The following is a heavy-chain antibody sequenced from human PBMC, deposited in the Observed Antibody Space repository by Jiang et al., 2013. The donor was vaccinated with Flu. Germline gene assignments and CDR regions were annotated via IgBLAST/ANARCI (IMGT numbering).Heavy chain of an antibody. CDR2: IYSGGST. CDR3: ARDEVGATRQEGY. CDR1: GFTVSSNY. D-gene: IGHD1-26*01. V-gene: IGHV3-66*01. Sequence: VQLVESGGGLVQPGGSLRLSCAASGFTVSSNYMSWVRQAPGKGLEWVSVIYSGGSTYYADSVKGRFTISRDNSKNTLYLQMNSLRAEDTAVYYCARDEVGATRQEGYWGQGTLVTVSS. J-gene: IGHJ4*02.